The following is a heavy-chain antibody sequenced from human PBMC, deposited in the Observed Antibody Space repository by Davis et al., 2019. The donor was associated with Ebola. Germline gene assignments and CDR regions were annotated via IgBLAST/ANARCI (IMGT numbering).Heavy chain of an antibody. D-gene: IGHD3-3*01. V-gene: IGHV3-23*01. CDR1: GFTFSSYS. J-gene: IGHJ4*02. Sequence: PGGSLRLSCAASGFTFSSYSMNWVRQAPGKGLEWAPAISGSGGSTYYADSVKGRFTISRDNSKNTLYLQMNSLRADDTAVYYCARGTLLNFWSGHFDYWGQGTVVTVSS. CDR3: ARGTLLNFWSGHFDY. CDR2: ISGSGGST.